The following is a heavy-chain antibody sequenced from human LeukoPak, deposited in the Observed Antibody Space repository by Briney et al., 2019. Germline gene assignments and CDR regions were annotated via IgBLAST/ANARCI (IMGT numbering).Heavy chain of an antibody. V-gene: IGHV4-38-2*02. D-gene: IGHD6-6*01. CDR2: TYHSGST. CDR1: GYSISSGYY. CDR3: ARGQLVLSLVPFDY. Sequence: SETLSLTCTVSGYSISSGYYWGWIRQPPGKGLEWIGSTYHSGSTYYNPSLKSRVTISVDTSKNQFSLKLSSVTAADTAVYYCARGQLVLSLVPFDYWGQGTLVTVSS. J-gene: IGHJ4*02.